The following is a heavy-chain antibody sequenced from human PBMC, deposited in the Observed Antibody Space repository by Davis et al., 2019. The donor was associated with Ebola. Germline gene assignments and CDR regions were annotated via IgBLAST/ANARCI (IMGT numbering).Heavy chain of an antibody. CDR1: GFTISSNY. CDR3: ARGIGED. CDR2: ISYDGTNK. Sequence: GESLKISCAASGFTISSNYMSWVRQAPGKGLEWVATISYDGTNKHYADSAKGRFTISRDNAKNTLYLQMNSLRAEDTAVYYCARGIGEDWGQGTLVTVSS. J-gene: IGHJ4*02. D-gene: IGHD2-21*01. V-gene: IGHV3-30*03.